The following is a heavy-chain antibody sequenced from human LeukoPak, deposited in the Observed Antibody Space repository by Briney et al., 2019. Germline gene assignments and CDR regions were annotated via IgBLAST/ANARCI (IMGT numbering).Heavy chain of an antibody. D-gene: IGHD4-17*01. Sequence: SETLSLTCAVSGYSIGSGYYWGWIRQPPGKGLEWIGNIYHSGDTYYNPSLKSRVTISADTAKNQFSLKLSSVTAADTAVYYCAKVGAYGDYARHDYWGQGTLVTVSS. CDR1: GYSIGSGYY. CDR3: AKVGAYGDYARHDY. V-gene: IGHV4-38-2*01. J-gene: IGHJ4*02. CDR2: IYHSGDT.